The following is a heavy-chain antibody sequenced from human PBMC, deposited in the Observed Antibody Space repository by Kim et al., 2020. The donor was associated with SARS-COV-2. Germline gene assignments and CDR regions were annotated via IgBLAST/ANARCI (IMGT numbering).Heavy chain of an antibody. CDR3: ARGGGRYAYGFSYFDY. V-gene: IGHV1-2*04. CDR2: INPNSGGT. D-gene: IGHD3-10*01. Sequence: ASVKVSCKASGYTFTGYYMHWVRQAPGQGLEWMGWINPNSGGTNYAQKFQGWVTMTRDTSISTAYMELSRLRSDDTAVYYCARGGGRYAYGFSYFDYWGQGTLVTVSS. CDR1: GYTFTGYY. J-gene: IGHJ4*02.